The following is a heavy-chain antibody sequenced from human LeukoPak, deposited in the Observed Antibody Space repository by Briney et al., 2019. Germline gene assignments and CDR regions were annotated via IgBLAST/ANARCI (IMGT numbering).Heavy chain of an antibody. D-gene: IGHD3-16*01. V-gene: IGHV3-74*01. Sequence: PGGSLRLSCSASGFTMRRYWMHWVRQAPGKGLVWVARINPAGSVTNHADSVRGRFTISRDTATNTLYLEMNSLRAEDTAVYYCSRDFVGAEDYWGQGTLVTVSS. CDR2: INPAGSVT. CDR3: SRDFVGAEDY. J-gene: IGHJ4*02. CDR1: GFTMRRYW.